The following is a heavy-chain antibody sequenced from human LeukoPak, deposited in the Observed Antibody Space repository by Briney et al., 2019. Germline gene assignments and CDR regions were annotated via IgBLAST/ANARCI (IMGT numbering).Heavy chain of an antibody. J-gene: IGHJ4*02. Sequence: GGSLRPSCAASGFTFSSYAMSWVRQAPGKGLEWVSAISGSGGSTYYADSVKGRFTISRDNSKNTLYLQMNSLRAEDTAVYYCASHPAVAGKYYFGYWGQGTLVTVSS. CDR3: ASHPAVAGKYYFGY. V-gene: IGHV3-23*01. CDR1: GFTFSSYA. CDR2: ISGSGGST. D-gene: IGHD6-19*01.